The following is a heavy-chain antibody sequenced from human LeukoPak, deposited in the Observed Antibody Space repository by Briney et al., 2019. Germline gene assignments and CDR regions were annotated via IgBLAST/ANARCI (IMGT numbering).Heavy chain of an antibody. J-gene: IGHJ6*02. D-gene: IGHD2-21*01. CDR2: ISGSGGST. CDR3: GGAPPYYYYGMDV. Sequence: GGSLRLSCAASGFTFSSYAMNWVRQAPGKGLEWVSGISGSGGSTYYADSVKGRFTISRDNSKNTLYLQMNSLRAEDTAVYLCGGAPPYYYYGMDVWGQGTTVTVSS. V-gene: IGHV3-23*01. CDR1: GFTFSSYA.